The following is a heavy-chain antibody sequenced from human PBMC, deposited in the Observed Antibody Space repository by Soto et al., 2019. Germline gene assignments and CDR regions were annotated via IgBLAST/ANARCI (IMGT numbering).Heavy chain of an antibody. CDR1: GGTFSSYA. D-gene: IGHD2-2*01. V-gene: IGHV1-69*06. J-gene: IGHJ6*02. Sequence: SVKVSCKASGGTFSSYAISWVRQAPGQGLEWMGGIIPIFGTANYAQKFQGRVTITADKSTSTAYMELSSLRSDDTAVYYCARVTGGPAANYGMDVWGQGTTVTVSS. CDR2: IIPIFGTA. CDR3: ARVTGGPAANYGMDV.